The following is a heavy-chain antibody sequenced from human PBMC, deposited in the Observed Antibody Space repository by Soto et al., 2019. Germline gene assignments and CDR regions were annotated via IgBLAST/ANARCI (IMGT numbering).Heavy chain of an antibody. D-gene: IGHD3-10*01. CDR3: ASGFIVRGSISVDY. Sequence: VQLVQSGAEVKKPGASVSVSCKVSGYTFMTYGINWVRQAPGQGLEWLGSISGYTGKTSYAQKVQDRVTMIIDTSTNTAHMDLRSLRSDDTAVYFCASGFIVRGSISVDYWGQGTLVNVSS. CDR2: ISGYTGKT. CDR1: GYTFMTYG. V-gene: IGHV1-18*04. J-gene: IGHJ4*02.